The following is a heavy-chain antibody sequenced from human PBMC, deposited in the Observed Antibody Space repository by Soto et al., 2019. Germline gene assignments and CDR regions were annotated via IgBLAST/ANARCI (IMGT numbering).Heavy chain of an antibody. V-gene: IGHV1-69*06. Sequence: SVKVSCKASGGTFSWSSIDWLRQAPGQGPEWMGGIIPMSGRPNYAQRFKGRVTFTADKSTNTVYMEVNSLTNEDTAVYYCAKRGRESANWFDPWGQGTLVTVS. CDR1: GGTFSWSS. J-gene: IGHJ5*02. CDR2: IIPMSGRP. CDR3: AKRGRESANWFDP.